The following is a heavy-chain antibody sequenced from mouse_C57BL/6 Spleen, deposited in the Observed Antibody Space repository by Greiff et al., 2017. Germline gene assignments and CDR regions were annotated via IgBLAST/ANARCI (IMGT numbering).Heavy chain of an antibody. CDR3: ARGAYYDYDVGAY. CDR2: IYPGSGST. Sequence: VQLQQPGAELVKPGASVKMSCKASGYTFTSYWITWVKQRPGQGLEWLGDIYPGSGSTNYNEKFKSKATLTVDTSSSTAYMQLSSLTSEDSAVYYCARGAYYDYDVGAYWGQGTLVTVAA. D-gene: IGHD2-4*01. CDR1: GYTFTSYW. J-gene: IGHJ3*01. V-gene: IGHV1-55*01.